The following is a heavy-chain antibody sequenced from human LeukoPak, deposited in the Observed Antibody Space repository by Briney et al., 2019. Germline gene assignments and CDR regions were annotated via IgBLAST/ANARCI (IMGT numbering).Heavy chain of an antibody. CDR3: ERDFI. CDR1: GFTFSSHW. J-gene: IGHJ4*02. V-gene: IGHV3-7*05. D-gene: IGHD3-10*01. Sequence: PGGSLRLSCVGSGFTFSSHWMSWVRQAPGRGPEWVANIKQDGSGVDYVESVKGRFTISRDNAKSSLYLQVNSLRAEDTAIYYCERDFIWGQGTPVTVSS. CDR2: IKQDGSGV.